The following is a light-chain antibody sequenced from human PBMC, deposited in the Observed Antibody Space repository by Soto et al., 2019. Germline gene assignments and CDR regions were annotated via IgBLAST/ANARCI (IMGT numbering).Light chain of an antibody. CDR2: AIS. Sequence: DIQLTQSPSFLSASVGDRVTITCRASQDIRSYLAWYQQKPGKAPKLLISAISTLQSEVPSRFSGSGSGTDYTLTISSLQPEDFATYYCQHLNSYPRIFGGGTKVEIK. J-gene: IGKJ4*01. CDR3: QHLNSYPRI. V-gene: IGKV1-9*01. CDR1: QDIRSY.